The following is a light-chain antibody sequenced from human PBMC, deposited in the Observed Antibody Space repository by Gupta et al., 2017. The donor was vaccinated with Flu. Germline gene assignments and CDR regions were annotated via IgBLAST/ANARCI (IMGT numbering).Light chain of an antibody. J-gene: IGKJ1*01. CDR3: RQDNDRPRT. CDR2: GAS. Sequence: EIVRTQSPATLSVSPGERATLSCRASQSLSGNLAWYQQKPGQAPRLLVYGASTRATAIPAKISGSRSAREFSLTIIRMQSADFAVYHCRQDNDRPRTFGQGTKVEIK. CDR1: QSLSGN. V-gene: IGKV3-15*01.